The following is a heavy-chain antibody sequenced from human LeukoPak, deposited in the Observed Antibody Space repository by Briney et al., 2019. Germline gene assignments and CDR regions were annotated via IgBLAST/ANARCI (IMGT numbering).Heavy chain of an antibody. CDR1: GFTFSTSA. J-gene: IGHJ4*02. Sequence: GGSLRLSCSAPGFTFSTSAMHSVRQAPGKGLEYVSSLGVNGISAYYADSVRGRFTISRDNAKGTLFLQMSSLRAEDTAVYYCVKGQEVVYTPTFDFWGQGTLVTVSS. CDR2: LGVNGISA. D-gene: IGHD2-8*02. CDR3: VKGQEVVYTPTFDF. V-gene: IGHV3-64D*09.